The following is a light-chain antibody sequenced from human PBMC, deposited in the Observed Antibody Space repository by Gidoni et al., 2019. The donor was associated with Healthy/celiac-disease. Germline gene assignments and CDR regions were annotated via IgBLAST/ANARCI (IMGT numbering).Light chain of an antibody. CDR1: QSISSY. Sequence: DSQMTQSPSSLSASVGDRVTITCRASQSISSYLNWYQQKPGKAPKLLIYDASSLHSGVPSRFSGSGSGTDFTLTISSLQPEDFATYYCQQSYSTSSTFGGGTKVEIK. V-gene: IGKV1-39*01. CDR2: DAS. J-gene: IGKJ4*01. CDR3: QQSYSTSST.